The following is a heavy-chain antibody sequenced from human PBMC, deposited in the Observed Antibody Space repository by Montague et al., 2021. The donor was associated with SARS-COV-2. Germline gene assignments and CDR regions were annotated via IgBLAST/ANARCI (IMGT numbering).Heavy chain of an antibody. V-gene: IGHV4-34*01. CDR3: ASGDDNGSGYFDV. CDR1: DGSFSDFY. CDR2: INHSGTT. D-gene: IGHD1-26*01. Sequence: SETLSLTCAVFDGSFSDFYWSWIRQPPGEGLEWIGEINHSGTTYYNPSLKSRVTISVDTSKNQFSLKLNPVTAADAAVYYCASGDDNGSGYFDVWGKGTTVTVSS. J-gene: IGHJ6*03.